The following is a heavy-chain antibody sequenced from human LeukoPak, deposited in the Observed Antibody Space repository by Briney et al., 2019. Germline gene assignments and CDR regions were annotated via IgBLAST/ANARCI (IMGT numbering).Heavy chain of an antibody. D-gene: IGHD1-1*01. CDR2: IIPIFGTA. Sequence: ASVKVSFKASGGTFSSYAISWVRQAPGQGLEWMGGIIPIFGTANYAQKFQGRVTITTDESTSTAYMELSSLRSEDTAVYYCARERTGTTLMDAWGKGTTVTVSS. J-gene: IGHJ6*03. V-gene: IGHV1-69*05. CDR1: GGTFSSYA. CDR3: ARERTGTTLMDA.